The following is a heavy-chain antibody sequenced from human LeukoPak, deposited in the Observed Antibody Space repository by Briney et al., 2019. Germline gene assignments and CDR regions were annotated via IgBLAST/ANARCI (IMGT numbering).Heavy chain of an antibody. Sequence: TSETLSLTCAVYGGSFSGYYWSWIRPPPGKGLEWIGEINHSGSTNYNPSLKSRVTISVDTSRNQFSLKLSSVTAADTAVYYCARGSHMVVVVAATGGYFDYWGQGTLVTVSS. CDR3: ARGSHMVVVVAATGGYFDY. CDR1: GGSFSGYY. V-gene: IGHV4-34*01. CDR2: INHSGST. D-gene: IGHD2-15*01. J-gene: IGHJ4*02.